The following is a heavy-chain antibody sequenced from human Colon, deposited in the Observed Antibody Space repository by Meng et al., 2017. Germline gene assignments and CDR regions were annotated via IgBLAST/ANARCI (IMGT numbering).Heavy chain of an antibody. V-gene: IGHV4-38-2*02. CDR1: GYSIGSGDC. Sequence: SETLSLTCSVSGYSIGSGDCWGWSRQPPGKGLEWIGSSYHGGNIDYNASLKSRVTVSLDTSKNQFSLNVTSVTAADTAVYYCARGAPTSPFDYWGQGTLVTVSS. D-gene: IGHD2-2*01. CDR2: SYHGGNI. CDR3: ARGAPTSPFDY. J-gene: IGHJ4*02.